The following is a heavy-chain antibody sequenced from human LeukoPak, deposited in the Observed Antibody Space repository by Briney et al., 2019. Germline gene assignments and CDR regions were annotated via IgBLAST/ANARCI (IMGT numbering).Heavy chain of an antibody. CDR3: TREVEVLLWLGELQLEYYFDY. CDR2: IRSKAYGGTT. Sequence: GGSLRLSCTASGFTFGDYAMSWVRQAPGKGLEWVGFIRSKAYGGTTEYAASVKGRFTISRDDSKSIAYLQMNSLKTEDTAVYYCTREVEVLLWLGELQLEYYFDYWGQGTLVTVSS. D-gene: IGHD3-10*01. V-gene: IGHV3-49*04. J-gene: IGHJ4*02. CDR1: GFTFGDYA.